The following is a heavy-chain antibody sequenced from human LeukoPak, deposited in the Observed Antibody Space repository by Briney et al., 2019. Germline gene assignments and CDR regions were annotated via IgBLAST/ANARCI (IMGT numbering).Heavy chain of an antibody. Sequence: SETLSLTCTVSGGSISSNSWAWVRQSPGKGLELIGSIHYSGRINYNPSLKSRVTTSVDTSKNQFSLKLSSVTVADTAVYYCARGYCSSISCSPLERGLDVWGQGTTVTVSS. CDR2: IHYSGRI. D-gene: IGHD2-2*01. V-gene: IGHV4-59*08. CDR1: GGSISSNS. CDR3: ARGYCSSISCSPLERGLDV. J-gene: IGHJ6*02.